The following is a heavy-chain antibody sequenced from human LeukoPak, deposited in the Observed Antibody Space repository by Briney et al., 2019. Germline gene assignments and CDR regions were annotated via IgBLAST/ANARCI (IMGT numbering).Heavy chain of an antibody. J-gene: IGHJ5*02. CDR1: GGSISTYY. V-gene: IGHV4-59*01. Sequence: SSETLSLTCTVSGGSISTYYWSWIRQTPGKGLEWIGYIYYSGSTNYNPSLKSRVTISVDTSKNQFSLKLSSVTAADTAVYYCARSEEVGAIFLAPGGWFDPWGQGTLVTVSS. D-gene: IGHD1-26*01. CDR2: IYYSGST. CDR3: ARSEEVGAIFLAPGGWFDP.